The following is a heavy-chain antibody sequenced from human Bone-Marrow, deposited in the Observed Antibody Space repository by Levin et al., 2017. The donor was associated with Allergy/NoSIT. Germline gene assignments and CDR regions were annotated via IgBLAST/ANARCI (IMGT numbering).Heavy chain of an antibody. CDR2: IIPMAGTA. J-gene: IGHJ4*02. D-gene: IGHD6-19*01. Sequence: GASVKVSCKASGDTFDDRVISWVRQAPGQGLEWMGGIIPMAGTANYAQKFQGRVTITADESTRTAYMELSSLRSEDTAVYYCARGSSGWAFYYFDSWGRGSLVTVSS. CDR1: GDTFDDRV. V-gene: IGHV1-69*13. CDR3: ARGSSGWAFYYFDS.